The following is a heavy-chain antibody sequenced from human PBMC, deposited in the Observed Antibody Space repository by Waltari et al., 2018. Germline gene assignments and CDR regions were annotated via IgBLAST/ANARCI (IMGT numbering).Heavy chain of an antibody. J-gene: IGHJ5*02. CDR2: IYSSGST. V-gene: IGHV4-4*07. CDR3: AKKGGRAWGDWFDP. D-gene: IGHD3-16*01. Sequence: QVQLQESGPGLVKPSETLSLTCTVSGGSISSDYWNWIRQPAGKGLEWIGRIYSSGSTNYNPSLKSRVTMSVDTSNNQFSLNLRSVTAADTAVYYCAKKGGRAWGDWFDPWGQGTLVIVSS. CDR1: GGSISSDY.